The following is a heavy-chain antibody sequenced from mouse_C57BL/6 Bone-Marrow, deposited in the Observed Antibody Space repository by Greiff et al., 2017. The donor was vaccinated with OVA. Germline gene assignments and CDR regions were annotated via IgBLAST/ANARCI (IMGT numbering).Heavy chain of an antibody. V-gene: IGHV1-62-2*01. Sequence: HVQLQQSGAELVKPGASVKLSCKASGYTFTEYTIHWVKQRSGQGLEWIGWIYPGGDSLKNNEKFKDKDTLTADKSSCPVYMELSILTSEDSAVYFCASHGYDGYPLFAYWGQGTLVTVSA. J-gene: IGHJ3*01. CDR2: IYPGGDSL. CDR1: GYTFTEYT. D-gene: IGHD2-3*01. CDR3: ASHGYDGYPLFAY.